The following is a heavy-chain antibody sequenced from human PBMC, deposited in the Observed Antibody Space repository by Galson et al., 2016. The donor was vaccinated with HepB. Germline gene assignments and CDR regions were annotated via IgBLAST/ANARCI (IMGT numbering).Heavy chain of an antibody. J-gene: IGHJ4*02. CDR2: IIGSASST. CDR3: ARWAGESEDSDFYPPLDY. V-gene: IGHV3-23*01. D-gene: IGHD4-11*01. CDR1: GFTFSSYA. Sequence: SLRLSCAASGFTFSSYAMSWVRQAPGKGLEWVSLIIGSASSTYYADSVKGRFTISRDNSKNTLYVQMTSLRPEDTAVFYCARWAGESEDSDFYPPLDYWGQGTLVTVSS.